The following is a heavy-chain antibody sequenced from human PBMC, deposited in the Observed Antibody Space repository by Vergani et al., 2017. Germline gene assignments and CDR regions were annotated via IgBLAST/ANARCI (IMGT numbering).Heavy chain of an antibody. CDR2: ISYDRSNK. Sequence: QVQLVESGGGVVQPGRSLRLSCAASGFTFSSYAMHWVRQAPGKGLEWVAVISYDRSNKYYADSVKGRFTISRDNSKNTLYLQMNSLRAEDTAVYYCARDVEYSSSWYHDAFDIWGQGTMVTVSS. CDR3: ARDVEYSSSWYHDAFDI. CDR1: GFTFSSYA. D-gene: IGHD6-13*01. V-gene: IGHV3-30*04. J-gene: IGHJ3*02.